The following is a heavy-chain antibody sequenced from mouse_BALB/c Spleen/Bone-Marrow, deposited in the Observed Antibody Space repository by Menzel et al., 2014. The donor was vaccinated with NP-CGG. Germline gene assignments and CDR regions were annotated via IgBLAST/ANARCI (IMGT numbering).Heavy chain of an antibody. Sequence: EVQLQESGPELVKPGASVKISCEASGYSFTGYFMNWVMQSHGKSLEWIGRINPYNGDTFYNQRFKGKATLTVDKSPSTAHMELRSLASEDSAVYYCARSGYYGSSYFDYWGQGTTLTVSS. D-gene: IGHD1-1*01. CDR3: ARSGYYGSSYFDY. CDR1: GYSFTGYF. CDR2: INPYNGDT. V-gene: IGHV1-20*02. J-gene: IGHJ2*01.